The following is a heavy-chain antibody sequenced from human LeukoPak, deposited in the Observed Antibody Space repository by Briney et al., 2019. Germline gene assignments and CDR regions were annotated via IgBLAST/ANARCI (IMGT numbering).Heavy chain of an antibody. Sequence: SVKVSCKASGGTFSSYAISWVRQAPGPGLEWMGGIIPIFGTANYAQKFQGRVTITADESTSTAYMELSSLRSEDTAVYYCARRPMVRGVAFNWFDPWGQGTLVTVSS. V-gene: IGHV1-69*01. J-gene: IGHJ5*02. CDR3: ARRPMVRGVAFNWFDP. CDR2: IIPIFGTA. D-gene: IGHD3-10*01. CDR1: GGTFSSYA.